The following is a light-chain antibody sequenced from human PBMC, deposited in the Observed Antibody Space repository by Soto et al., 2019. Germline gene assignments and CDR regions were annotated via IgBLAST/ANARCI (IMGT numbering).Light chain of an antibody. CDR2: DVS. V-gene: IGLV2-14*01. Sequence: QSALTQPASVSGSPGQSITISCTGTSSDVGGYNYVSWYQQHPGKAPKLMIYDVSNRPSGVSNRFSGSKPGNTASLTISGLPAEDEADYYCSSYTSSSTYVVFGGGTKLTVL. CDR1: SSDVGGYNY. J-gene: IGLJ2*01. CDR3: SSYTSSSTYVV.